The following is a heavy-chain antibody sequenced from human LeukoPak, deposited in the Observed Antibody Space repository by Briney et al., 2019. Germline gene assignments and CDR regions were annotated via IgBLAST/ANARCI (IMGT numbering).Heavy chain of an antibody. V-gene: IGHV3-48*02. CDR3: TRLESSSRRVLDY. D-gene: IGHD6-6*01. J-gene: IGHJ4*02. CDR1: GFIFSDDN. Sequence: GGSLRLSCAASGFIFSDDNMNWVRQAPGKGLEWVSYISSGSSTIYYADSVEGRFTISRDNAKNSLYLQMNSLTDEDTAVYYCTRLESSSRRVLDYWGQGTLVTVSS. CDR2: ISSGSSTI.